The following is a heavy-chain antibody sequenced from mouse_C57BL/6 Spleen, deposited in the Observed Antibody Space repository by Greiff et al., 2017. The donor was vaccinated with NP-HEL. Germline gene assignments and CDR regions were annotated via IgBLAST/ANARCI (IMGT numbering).Heavy chain of an antibody. CDR3: ARHGDGPGDYAMDY. Sequence: EVQVVESGGDLVKPGGSLKLSCAASGFTFSSYGMSWVRQTPDKRLEWVATISSGGSYTYYPDSVKGRFTISRDNAKNTLYLQMSSLKSEDTAMYYCARHGDGPGDYAMDYWGQGTSVTVSS. D-gene: IGHD2-3*01. CDR2: ISSGGSYT. CDR1: GFTFSSYG. V-gene: IGHV5-6*01. J-gene: IGHJ4*01.